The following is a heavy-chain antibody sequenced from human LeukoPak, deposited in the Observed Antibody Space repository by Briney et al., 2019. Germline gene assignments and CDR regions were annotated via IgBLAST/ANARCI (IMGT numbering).Heavy chain of an antibody. Sequence: GGSLRLSCAASGFTFSSYAMSWVRQAPGKGLEWASAISGSGGSTYYADSVKGRFTISRDNSKNTLYLQMNSLRAEDTAVYYCAKGNYDFWSGRKYYYYYMDVWGKGTTVTVSS. J-gene: IGHJ6*03. D-gene: IGHD3-3*01. CDR2: ISGSGGST. V-gene: IGHV3-23*01. CDR1: GFTFSSYA. CDR3: AKGNYDFWSGRKYYYYYMDV.